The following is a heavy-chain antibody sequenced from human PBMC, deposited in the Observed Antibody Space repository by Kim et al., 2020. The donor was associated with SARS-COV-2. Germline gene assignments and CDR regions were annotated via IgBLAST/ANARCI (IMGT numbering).Heavy chain of an antibody. Sequence: YSRALKSLVTISVDTSKNQFSLKLSSVTAADTAVYYCARGGQLWLGAFDIWGQGTMVTVSS. V-gene: IGHV4-59*09. CDR3: ARGGQLWLGAFDI. J-gene: IGHJ3*02. D-gene: IGHD5-18*01.